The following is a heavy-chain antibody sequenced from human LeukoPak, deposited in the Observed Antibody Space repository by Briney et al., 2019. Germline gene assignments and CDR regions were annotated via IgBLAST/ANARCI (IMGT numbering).Heavy chain of an antibody. CDR1: GGSISSYY. J-gene: IGHJ5*02. Sequence: SETLSLTCTVSGGSISSYYWSWIRQPPGKGLEWIGYIYTSGSTNYNPSLESRVTISVDTSKNQFSLKLSSVTAADTAVYYCARTRRWFDPWGQGTLVTVSS. CDR2: IYTSGST. CDR3: ARTRRWFDP. V-gene: IGHV4-4*09.